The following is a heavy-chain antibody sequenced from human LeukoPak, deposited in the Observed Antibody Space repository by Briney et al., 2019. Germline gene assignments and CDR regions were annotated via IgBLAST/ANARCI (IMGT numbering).Heavy chain of an antibody. D-gene: IGHD3-16*01. J-gene: IGHJ4*02. Sequence: GGSLRLSCAASGFTFSSYAMSWVRQAPGKGLEWVSAISGSGGSTYYADSVKGRFTISRDNAKNSLYLQMNSLTAEDTAVYYCARDQITWPDDYWGQGTLVTVSS. CDR3: ARDQITWPDDY. CDR2: ISGSGGST. V-gene: IGHV3-23*01. CDR1: GFTFSSYA.